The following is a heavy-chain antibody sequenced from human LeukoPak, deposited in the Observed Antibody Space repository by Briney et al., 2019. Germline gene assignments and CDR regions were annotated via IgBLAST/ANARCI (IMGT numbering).Heavy chain of an antibody. Sequence: PGGSLRLSCAASGFTFGSYAMTWVRQAPGKGLEWVSAISGSGGSTYYADSVKGRFTISRDNSKNTLYLQMNSLRAEDTAVYYCARMQVGATRFFDYWGQGTLVTVSS. D-gene: IGHD1-26*01. J-gene: IGHJ4*02. CDR3: ARMQVGATRFFDY. V-gene: IGHV3-23*01. CDR1: GFTFGSYA. CDR2: ISGSGGST.